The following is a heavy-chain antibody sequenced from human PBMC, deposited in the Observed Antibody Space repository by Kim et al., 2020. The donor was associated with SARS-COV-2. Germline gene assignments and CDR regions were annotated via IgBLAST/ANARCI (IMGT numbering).Heavy chain of an antibody. CDR2: ISYDGSNK. CDR3: AKSFSGSYFGYDY. D-gene: IGHD1-26*01. Sequence: GGSLRLSCAASGFTFNTYGMHWVRQAPGKGLEWVAVISYDGSNKYYADSVKGRFTISRDNSKNTLYLQMNSLRIEDTVVYYCAKSFSGSYFGYDYWGQGTLVPGSS. J-gene: IGHJ4*02. CDR1: GFTFNTYG. V-gene: IGHV3-30*18.